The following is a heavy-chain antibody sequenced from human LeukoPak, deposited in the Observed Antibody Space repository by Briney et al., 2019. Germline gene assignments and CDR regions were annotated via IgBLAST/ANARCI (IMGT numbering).Heavy chain of an antibody. CDR3: AKSVNNWFDP. D-gene: IGHD2-8*01. J-gene: IGHJ5*02. CDR1: GDSVSRDSAA. Sequence: SQTLSLTCAISGDSVSRDSAAWNWIRQSPSRGLEWLGRTFYRSKWYNDYAVSVKSRITLNQEPSKNQSSLQLNSVPPEDTAVYYCAKSVNNWFDPWGQGTLVTVSS. CDR2: TFYRSKWYN. V-gene: IGHV6-1*01.